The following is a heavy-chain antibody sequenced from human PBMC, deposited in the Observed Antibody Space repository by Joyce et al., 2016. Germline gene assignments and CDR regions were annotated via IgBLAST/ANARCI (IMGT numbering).Heavy chain of an antibody. J-gene: IGHJ5*02. CDR3: ARGFRRFDA. V-gene: IGHV4-59*01. CDR1: GGSISSYY. Sequence: QVQLQESGPGLVKPSETLSLTCTVSGGSISSYYWSWIRQPPGKGLAWIGYIFYSGSTNYNPSVESRVTISLDTSKNQFSLKLSSVTAADTAVYYCARGFRRFDAWGQGILVTVSS. CDR2: IFYSGST.